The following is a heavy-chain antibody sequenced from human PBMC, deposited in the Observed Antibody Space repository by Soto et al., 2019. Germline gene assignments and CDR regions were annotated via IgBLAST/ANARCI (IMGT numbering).Heavy chain of an antibody. CDR3: ASIAAAGTPGVKFVY. CDR2: IIPILGIA. Sequence: GASVKVSCKASGGTFSSYTISWVRQAPGQGLEWMGRIIPILGIANYAQKFQGRVTITADKSTSTAYMELSSLRSEDTAVYYCASIAAAGTPGVKFVYWGQGTLVTVSS. CDR1: GGTFSSYT. D-gene: IGHD6-13*01. J-gene: IGHJ4*02. V-gene: IGHV1-69*02.